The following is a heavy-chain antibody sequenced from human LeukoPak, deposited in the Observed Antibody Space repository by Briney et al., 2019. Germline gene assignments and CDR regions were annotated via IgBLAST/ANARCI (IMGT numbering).Heavy chain of an antibody. D-gene: IGHD3-22*01. CDR1: GFTFSSYG. CDR3: ARTDYYDSNSFDY. J-gene: IGHJ4*02. V-gene: IGHV3-33*01. CDR2: IWYDGSNK. Sequence: PGGSLRLSCAASGFTFSSYGMHWVRQAPGKGLEWVAVIWYDGSNKYYADSVKGRFTISRDNSKNTLYLQMNSLRAEDTAVYYCARTDYYDSNSFDYWGQGTLVTVSS.